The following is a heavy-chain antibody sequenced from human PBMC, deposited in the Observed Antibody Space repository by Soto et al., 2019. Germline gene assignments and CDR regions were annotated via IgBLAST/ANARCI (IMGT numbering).Heavy chain of an antibody. D-gene: IGHD4-17*01. CDR3: AKDPTTTVTIHWFDP. V-gene: IGHV3-23*01. CDR2: ISGSGGST. CDR1: GFTFSSYA. J-gene: IGHJ5*02. Sequence: GGSLRLSCAASGFTFSSYAMSWVRQAPGKGLEWVSAISGSGGSTYYADSVKGRFTISRDNSKNTLYLQMNSLRAEDTAVYYCAKDPTTTVTIHWFDPWGQGTLVTVAS.